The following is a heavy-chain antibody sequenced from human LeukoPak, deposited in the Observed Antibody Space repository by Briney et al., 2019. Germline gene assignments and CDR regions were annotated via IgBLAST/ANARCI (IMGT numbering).Heavy chain of an antibody. D-gene: IGHD2-15*01. CDR3: AKDHRGYCSGGSCYSEDY. J-gene: IGHJ4*02. Sequence: PGGSLRLSCAASGFTFSSSAMTWVRQAPGKGLEWVSDISGGGDITYYADSVKGRFTISRDNSKNTLYLQMNSLRAEDTAVYYCAKDHRGYCSGGSCYSEDYWGQGTLVTVSS. CDR2: ISGGGDIT. CDR1: GFTFSSSA. V-gene: IGHV3-23*01.